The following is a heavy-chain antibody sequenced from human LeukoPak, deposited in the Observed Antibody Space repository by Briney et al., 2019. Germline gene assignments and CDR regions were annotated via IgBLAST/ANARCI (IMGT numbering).Heavy chain of an antibody. Sequence: ASVKVSCKVSGYTFTDYFIHWVRQAPGQGLEWMGWINPNGGGTNNAQKFQGRVTMTRDTTISTVYMELSSLRSDDTAVYYCTRVITGAVAYAYWGQGTLVTVSS. D-gene: IGHD1-20*01. CDR2: INPNGGGT. J-gene: IGHJ4*02. V-gene: IGHV1-2*02. CDR1: GYTFTDYF. CDR3: TRVITGAVAYAY.